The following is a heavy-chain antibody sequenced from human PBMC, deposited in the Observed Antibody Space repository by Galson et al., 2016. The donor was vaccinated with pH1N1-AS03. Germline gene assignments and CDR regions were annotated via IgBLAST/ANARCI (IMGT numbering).Heavy chain of an antibody. V-gene: IGHV3-15*01. CDR3: TTGICCYGVDV. J-gene: IGHJ6*02. CDR1: GSTFFNAW. CDR2: KTDDGTT. Sequence: ASGSTFFNAWMSWVRQAPGKGLEWVGRKTDDGTTEYAAPVKDRFTISRDDSKNTLYLQMNNLKTEDTAVYYCTTGICCYGVDVWGLGTTVTISS.